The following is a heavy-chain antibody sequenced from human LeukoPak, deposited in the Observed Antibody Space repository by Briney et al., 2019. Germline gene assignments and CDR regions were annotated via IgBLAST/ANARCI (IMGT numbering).Heavy chain of an antibody. D-gene: IGHD3-3*01. CDR1: VFTFSSYG. CDR3: AKDPSPVTYYDFWSGYLNWFDP. CDR2: IRYDGSNK. Sequence: PGGSLRPSSAASVFTFSSYGMHWVRQAPGKGLEWVAFIRYDGSNKYYADSVKGRFTISRDNSKNTLYLQMNSLRAEDTAVYYCAKDPSPVTYYDFWSGYLNWFDPWGQGTLVTVSS. V-gene: IGHV3-30*02. J-gene: IGHJ5*02.